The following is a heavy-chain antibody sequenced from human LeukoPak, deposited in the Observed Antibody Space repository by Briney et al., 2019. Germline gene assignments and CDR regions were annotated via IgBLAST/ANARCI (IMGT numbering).Heavy chain of an antibody. D-gene: IGHD2-15*01. CDR1: GFTFSTFG. Sequence: GGSLRLSCAASGFTFSTFGMYWVRQAPGKGLEYVAGISSNGDNTDFADSAKGRFTISRDNSKSTLFLQMNSLRAEDTAVYFCTRDSALLGVAFDLWGQGTVVTVSS. CDR2: ISSNGDNT. CDR3: TRDSALLGVAFDL. V-gene: IGHV3-64D*06. J-gene: IGHJ3*01.